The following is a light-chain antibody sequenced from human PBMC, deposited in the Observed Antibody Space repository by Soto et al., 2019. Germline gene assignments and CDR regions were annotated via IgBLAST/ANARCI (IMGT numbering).Light chain of an antibody. V-gene: IGKV3-11*01. CDR3: QQRSNWPT. CDR1: QSVSSY. J-gene: IGKJ1*01. CDR2: DAS. Sequence: EIVLTQSPATLSLSPGERATLSCRASQSVSSYLAWYQRKPGQAPRLHIYDASNRATGIPARFSGSGSGTDFTLTISSLESEDFAVYYCQQRSNWPTFGQGTKVDI.